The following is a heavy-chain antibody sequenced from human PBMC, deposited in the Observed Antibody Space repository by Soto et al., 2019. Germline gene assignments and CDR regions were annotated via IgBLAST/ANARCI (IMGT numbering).Heavy chain of an antibody. Sequence: PGGSLRLSCAASGFTFDDYPMHWVRQAPGKGLEWVSLISWDGGSTYYADSVKGRFTISRDNSKNSLYLQMNSLRTEDTALYYCAEDMSYYDFWSGPVYYYYGMDVWGQGTTVTVS. J-gene: IGHJ6*02. D-gene: IGHD3-3*01. CDR2: ISWDGGST. CDR3: AEDMSYYDFWSGPVYYYYGMDV. CDR1: GFTFDDYP. V-gene: IGHV3-43*01.